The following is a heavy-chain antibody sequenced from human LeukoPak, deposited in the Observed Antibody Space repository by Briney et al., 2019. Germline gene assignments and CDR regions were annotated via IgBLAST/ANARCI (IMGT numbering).Heavy chain of an antibody. D-gene: IGHD3-3*01. CDR3: ADYGVSGVRNNFY. CDR2: ISVASNT. J-gene: IGHJ4*02. CDR1: GLALSSYA. V-gene: IGHV3-23*01. Sequence: TGGSLRLSCAASGLALSSYAMSWVRQAPGKGLEWVSTISVASNTFYADFVKGRLTISRDNSRNTVYLQMTSLRADDTAVYYCADYGVSGVRNNFYWGQGTLVTVSS.